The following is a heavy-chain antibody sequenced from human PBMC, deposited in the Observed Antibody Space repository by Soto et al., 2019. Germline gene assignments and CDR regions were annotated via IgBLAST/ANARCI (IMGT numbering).Heavy chain of an antibody. CDR1: GGSISSYY. V-gene: IGHV4-59*08. D-gene: IGHD3-10*01. CDR3: ARHNYGSGSTYFDY. CDR2: IYYSGST. Sequence: QVQLQESGPGLVKPSETLSLTCTVSGGSISSYYWSWIRQPPGKGLEWIGYIYYSGSTNYNPSLKSRVTIPVDTSKNQFSLKLNCMTAADTAVYYCARHNYGSGSTYFDYWGQGTLVTVSS. J-gene: IGHJ4*02.